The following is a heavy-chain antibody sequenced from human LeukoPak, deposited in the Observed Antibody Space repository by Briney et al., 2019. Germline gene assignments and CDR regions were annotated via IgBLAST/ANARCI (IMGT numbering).Heavy chain of an antibody. V-gene: IGHV1-18*01. D-gene: IGHD3-3*01. CDR3: ARDRSPDFWSGDYRDAYDI. CDR2: ISGYNGNA. Sequence: ASVKVSCKASGYTFSSYGISWVRQAPGQGLEWMGWISGYNGNANSAQKLQGGVSITTDTSTSTAYVELRSLRSDDTAVYYCARDRSPDFWSGDYRDAYDIWGQGTMVTVSS. J-gene: IGHJ3*02. CDR1: GYTFSSYG.